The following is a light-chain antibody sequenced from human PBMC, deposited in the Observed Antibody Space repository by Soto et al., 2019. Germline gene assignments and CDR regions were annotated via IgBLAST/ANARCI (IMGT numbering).Light chain of an antibody. CDR3: QQYNVYPWT. CDR2: DAS. Sequence: DIQMTQSPSTLSASVGDRVTMTFRASQSISAWLAWYQQKPGKAPKLLIYDASALESGVPSKFSGSGSGTQFTLTISSLQPDDFATYYCQQYNVYPWTFGQGTKADI. J-gene: IGKJ1*01. CDR1: QSISAW. V-gene: IGKV1-5*01.